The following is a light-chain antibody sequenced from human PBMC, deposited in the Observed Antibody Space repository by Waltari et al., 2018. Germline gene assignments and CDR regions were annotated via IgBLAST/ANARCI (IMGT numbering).Light chain of an antibody. V-gene: IGKV3-20*01. Sequence: EIVLTQSPGSLSSSPGERVTLSCRASQSVSRALAWYQQKPGQAPRLLIFGASNWATGLPDRFSGSGSETDLSLTISRLGPEDFAVYYCQKYVSLPATFGQGTKVEIK. CDR1: QSVSRA. CDR3: QKYVSLPAT. CDR2: GAS. J-gene: IGKJ1*01.